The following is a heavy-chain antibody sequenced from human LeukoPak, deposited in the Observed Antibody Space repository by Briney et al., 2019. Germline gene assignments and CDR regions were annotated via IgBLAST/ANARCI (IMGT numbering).Heavy chain of an antibody. Sequence: PGGSLRLSCAASGFTFSSYAMTWVRQAPDKGLEWVSAISGSDGSTYYAASVKGRFTSSRDDSQNTLYLQMNSLSAEDTAVYYCAKVETSGGANCYALDYWGQGTLVTVSS. D-gene: IGHD2-2*01. CDR2: ISGSDGST. CDR3: AKVETSGGANCYALDY. J-gene: IGHJ4*02. V-gene: IGHV3-23*01. CDR1: GFTFSSYA.